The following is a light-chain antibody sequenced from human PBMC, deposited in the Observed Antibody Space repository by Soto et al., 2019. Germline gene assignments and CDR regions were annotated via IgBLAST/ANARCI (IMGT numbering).Light chain of an antibody. CDR2: GAS. J-gene: IGKJ1*01. CDR3: QRYGSSPPWT. Sequence: PGERATLSCRASQRVSSSYLAWYQQKPGQALRLLISGASSRATGIPDRFSGNGSGTDFTLTISRLEPEDFAVYYCQRYGSSPPWTFGQGTKVQIK. CDR1: QRVSSSY. V-gene: IGKV3-20*01.